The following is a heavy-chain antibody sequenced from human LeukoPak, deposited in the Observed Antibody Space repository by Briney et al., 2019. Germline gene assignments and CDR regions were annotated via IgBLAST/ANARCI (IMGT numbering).Heavy chain of an antibody. J-gene: IGHJ4*02. V-gene: IGHV6-1*01. D-gene: IGHD6-13*01. CDR2: TYYRSKWYN. CDR3: ARGDASLIRYSSSWKQYYFDY. CDR1: GDSVSSNSAA. Sequence: PSQTLSLTCAISGDSVSSNSAAWNWIRQSPSRGLEWLGRTYYRSKWYNDYAVSVKSRITISPDTSKNQFSLQLNSVTPEDTAVYYCARGDASLIRYSSSWKQYYFDYWGQGTLVTVSS.